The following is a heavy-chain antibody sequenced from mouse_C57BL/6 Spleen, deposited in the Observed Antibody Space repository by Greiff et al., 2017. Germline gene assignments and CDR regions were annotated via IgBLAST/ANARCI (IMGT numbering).Heavy chain of an antibody. CDR2: INPSTGGT. V-gene: IGHV1-42*01. D-gene: IGHD1-1*01. CDR3: ARRGYGSSLRGFAY. CDR1: GYSFTGYY. J-gene: IGHJ3*01. Sequence: EVQLQQSGPELVKPGASVKISCKASGYSFTGYYMNWVKQSPEKSLEWIGEINPSTGGTTYNQKFKAKATLTVDKSSSSAYMQLKSLTSEDSAVYYCARRGYGSSLRGFAYWGQGTLVTVSA.